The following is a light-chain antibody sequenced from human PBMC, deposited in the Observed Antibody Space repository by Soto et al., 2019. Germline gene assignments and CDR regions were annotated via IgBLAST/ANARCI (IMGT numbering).Light chain of an antibody. CDR2: DDG. Sequence: SYELTQAPSVSVAPGQTARITCGGNNIAIKSVHWYQQKPGQAPVLVVYDDGDRPSGIPERFSGSNSGNTATLTIAETRAMDEADYFCQAWDSGNMVFGGGTKLTVL. CDR3: QAWDSGNMV. CDR1: NIAIKS. V-gene: IGLV3-21*02. J-gene: IGLJ3*02.